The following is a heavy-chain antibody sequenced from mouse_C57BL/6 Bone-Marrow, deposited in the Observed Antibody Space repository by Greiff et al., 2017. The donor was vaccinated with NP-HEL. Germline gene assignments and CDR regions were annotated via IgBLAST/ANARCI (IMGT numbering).Heavy chain of an antibody. CDR3: ARDRLGRYFDY. Sequence: EVKLMESEGGLVQPGSSMKLSCTASGFTFSDYYMAWVRQVPEKGLEWVANINYDGSSTYYLDSLKCRFLISIDNAKNILYLQMSSLKSEDTATYYCARDRLGRYFDYRGQGTTLTVSS. V-gene: IGHV5-16*01. J-gene: IGHJ2*01. CDR1: GFTFSDYY. CDR2: INYDGSST. D-gene: IGHD4-1*01.